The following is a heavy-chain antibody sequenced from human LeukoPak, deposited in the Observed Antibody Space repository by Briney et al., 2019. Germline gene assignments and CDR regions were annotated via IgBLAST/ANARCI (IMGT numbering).Heavy chain of an antibody. CDR1: GFTFSSHS. CDR3: ARADSGYDSGY. Sequence: GGSMRLACAAYGFTFSSHSMNWVRQAPGKLLEWVSSISSISSYIYYADSVKGRFTISRDNAKNTLYLQMNSLRAEDTAVYYCARADSGYDSGYWGQGTLVTVPS. V-gene: IGHV3-21*01. D-gene: IGHD5-12*01. J-gene: IGHJ4*02. CDR2: ISSISSYI.